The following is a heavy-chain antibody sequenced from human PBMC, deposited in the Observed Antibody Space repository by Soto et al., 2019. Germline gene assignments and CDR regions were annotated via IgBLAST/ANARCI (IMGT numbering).Heavy chain of an antibody. V-gene: IGHV3-33*01. CDR2: IWYDGSNK. CDR3: ARYCSGGSCYPARVDYYYYGMDV. J-gene: IGHJ6*02. D-gene: IGHD2-15*01. CDR1: GFTFSSYG. Sequence: GGSLRLSCAASGFTFSSYGMHWVRQAPGKGLEWVAVIWYDGSNKYYADSVKGRFTISRDNSKNTLYLQMNSLRAEDTAVYYCARYCSGGSCYPARVDYYYYGMDVWGQGTTVTVSS.